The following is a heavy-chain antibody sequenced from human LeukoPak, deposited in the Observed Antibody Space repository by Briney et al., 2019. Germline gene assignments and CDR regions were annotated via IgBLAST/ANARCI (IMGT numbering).Heavy chain of an antibody. CDR3: ARSRGGYGDYGSWFDP. Sequence: SETLSLTCTVSGGSISSFFWNWIRQPPGKGLEWIGYIHYTGSTKDNPSLKSRVTTSVDTSKNQFSLKLSPVTAADTAVYYCARSRGGYGDYGSWFDPWGQGILVSVSS. CDR1: GGSISSFF. V-gene: IGHV4-59*01. J-gene: IGHJ5*02. CDR2: IHYTGST. D-gene: IGHD4-17*01.